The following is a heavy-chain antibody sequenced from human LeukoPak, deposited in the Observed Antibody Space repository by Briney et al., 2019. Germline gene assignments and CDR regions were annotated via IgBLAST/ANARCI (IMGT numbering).Heavy chain of an antibody. CDR1: GYTFTSYG. V-gene: IGHV1-18*01. CDR3: ARGLKYRGYDSTLLGY. D-gene: IGHD5-12*01. CDR2: ISAYNGNT. Sequence: ASVKVSCKASGYTFTSYGISWVRQAPGQGLEWMGWISAYNGNTNYAQKLQGRVTMTTDTSTSTAYMELRSLRSDDTAVYYCARGLKYRGYDSTLLGYWGQGTLVTVSS. J-gene: IGHJ4*02.